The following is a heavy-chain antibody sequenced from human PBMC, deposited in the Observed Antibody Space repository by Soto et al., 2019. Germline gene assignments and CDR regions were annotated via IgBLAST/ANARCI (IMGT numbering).Heavy chain of an antibody. V-gene: IGHV3-30-3*01. CDR3: ARAVAVAADFDY. J-gene: IGHJ4*02. D-gene: IGHD6-19*01. CDR1: GFTFSSYT. Sequence: HGGSLRLSCAASGFTFSSYTMHWVRQTPGKGLEWVAHISYDGGDKYYADSVKGRFTISRDNSKNTLYLQMNSLRSEDTAVYYCARAVAVAADFDYWGQGTLVTVSS. CDR2: ISYDGGDK.